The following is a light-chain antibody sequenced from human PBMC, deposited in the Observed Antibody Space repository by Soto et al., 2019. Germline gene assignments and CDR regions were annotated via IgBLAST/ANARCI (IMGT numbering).Light chain of an antibody. V-gene: IGKV3-15*01. J-gene: IGKJ5*01. CDR3: QQYNGWPIT. CDR1: QSVGNN. CDR2: GAS. Sequence: EIVLTQFPGTLSLSPGERVSLSCRASQSVGNNLAWHQQKPGQAPRLLIYGASTRATGFPARFSGSGSGTEFTLTISSLQSEDFAVYYCQQYNGWPITFGQGTRLEIK.